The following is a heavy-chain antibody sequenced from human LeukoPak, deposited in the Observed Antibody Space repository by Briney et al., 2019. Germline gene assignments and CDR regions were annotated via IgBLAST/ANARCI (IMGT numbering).Heavy chain of an antibody. CDR2: IIPILGIA. J-gene: IGHJ6*02. V-gene: IGHV1-69*04. Sequence: ASVKVSCKASGGTFSSYAISWVRQAPGQGLEWMGRIIPILGIANYAQKFQGRVTITADKSTSTAYMELSSLRSEDTAVYYCARSHSYGNYYYGMDVWGPGTTVTVSS. CDR3: ARSHSYGNYYYGMDV. CDR1: GGTFSSYA. D-gene: IGHD5-18*01.